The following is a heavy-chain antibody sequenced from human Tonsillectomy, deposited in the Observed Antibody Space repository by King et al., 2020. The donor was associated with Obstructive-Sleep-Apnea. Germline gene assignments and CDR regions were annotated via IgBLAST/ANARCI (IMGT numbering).Heavy chain of an antibody. CDR2: ISWNSGSI. CDR3: AKDIYSGWYEGHFEY. Sequence: VQLVESGGGLVQPGRPLRLSCGASGFTFDDYAMHWVRQAPGKGLEWVSGISWNSGSIGYADSVKGRFTISRDNTKNSVYLQMNSLRCEDTAMYYCAKDIYSGWYEGHFEYWGQGALVTVSS. V-gene: IGHV3-9*01. D-gene: IGHD6-19*01. J-gene: IGHJ4*02. CDR1: GFTFDDYA.